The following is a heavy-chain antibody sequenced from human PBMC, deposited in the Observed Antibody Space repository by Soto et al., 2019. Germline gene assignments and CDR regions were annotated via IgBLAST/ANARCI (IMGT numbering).Heavy chain of an antibody. D-gene: IGHD5-18*01. CDR3: AREDTAMGYYYYYGMDV. CDR1: GFTVSSNY. Sequence: GGSLRLSCAASGFTVSSNYMSWVRQAPGKGLEWVSVIYSGGSTYYADSVKGRFTISRDNSKNTLYLQMNSLRAEDTAVYYCAREDTAMGYYYYYGMDVWGQGTTVTVSS. CDR2: IYSGGST. V-gene: IGHV3-53*01. J-gene: IGHJ6*02.